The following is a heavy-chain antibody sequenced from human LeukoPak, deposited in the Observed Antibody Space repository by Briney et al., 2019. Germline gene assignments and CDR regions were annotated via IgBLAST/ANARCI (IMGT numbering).Heavy chain of an antibody. D-gene: IGHD6-6*01. CDR1: GYSFTSYW. J-gene: IGHJ6*03. Sequence: GASLQISCKGSGYSFTSYWIGWVRQMPGKGLEWMGIIYPGDSDTSYSPSFQGQVTISADKSISTAYLQWSSLKASDTAMYYCARHTAARPYYYYYYMDVWGKGTTVTVSS. CDR3: ARHTAARPYYYYYYMDV. V-gene: IGHV5-51*01. CDR2: IYPGDSDT.